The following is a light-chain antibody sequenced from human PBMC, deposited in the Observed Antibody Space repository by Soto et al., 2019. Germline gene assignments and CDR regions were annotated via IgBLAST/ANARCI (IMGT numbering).Light chain of an antibody. CDR1: QSISSY. CDR3: QPYGSPGT. V-gene: IGKV3-20*01. J-gene: IGKJ1*01. Sequence: EVVLTQAPGTLSLSRGERVTPSCRASQSISSYLAWYKQKPGQAHRLLIYGASNRATGIPDRFSGSGSGTDFTLTIRRLEPEDFAVYYCQPYGSPGTFGQRTKVDTK. CDR2: GAS.